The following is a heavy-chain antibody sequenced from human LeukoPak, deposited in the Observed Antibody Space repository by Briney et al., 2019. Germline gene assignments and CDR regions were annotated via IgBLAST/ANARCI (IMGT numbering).Heavy chain of an antibody. D-gene: IGHD3-22*01. J-gene: IGHJ6*03. Sequence: HPGGSLRLSCAASGFTFSSYGMHWVRQAPGKGLEWVAFIRYDGSNKYYADSVKGRFTISRDNSKNTLYLQMNSLRAEDTAVYYCAKESKGTIITMISRRYYYYYMDVWGKGTTVTISS. CDR3: AKESKGTIITMISRRYYYYYMDV. V-gene: IGHV3-30*02. CDR1: GFTFSSYG. CDR2: IRYDGSNK.